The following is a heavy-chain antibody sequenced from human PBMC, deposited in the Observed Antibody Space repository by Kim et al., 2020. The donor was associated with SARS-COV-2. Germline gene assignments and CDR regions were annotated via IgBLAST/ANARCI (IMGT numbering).Heavy chain of an antibody. CDR1: GFTFSSCA. CDR2: ISDDGINK. V-gene: IGHV3-30*04. Sequence: GGSLRLSCAASGFTFSSCAMHWVRQAPGKGLEWVSVISDDGINKYYTDSVKGRFTISRDNSKNTLYLQMNSLRNEDTAVYYCAREGYDISDNWFDPWGQG. J-gene: IGHJ5*02. D-gene: IGHD3-9*01. CDR3: AREGYDISDNWFDP.